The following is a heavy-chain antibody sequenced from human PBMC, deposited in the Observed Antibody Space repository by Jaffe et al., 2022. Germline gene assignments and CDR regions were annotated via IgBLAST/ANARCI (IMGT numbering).Heavy chain of an antibody. V-gene: IGHV3-9*01. CDR1: GFTFDDYA. D-gene: IGHD6-19*01. Sequence: EVQLVESGGGLVQPGRSLRLSCAASGFTFDDYAMHWVRQAPGKGLEWVSGISWNSGSIGYADSVKGRFTISRDNAKNSLYLQMNSLRAEDTALYYCAKGARSGWYGDYYYYYMDVWGKGTTVTVSS. J-gene: IGHJ6*03. CDR2: ISWNSGSI. CDR3: AKGARSGWYGDYYYYYMDV.